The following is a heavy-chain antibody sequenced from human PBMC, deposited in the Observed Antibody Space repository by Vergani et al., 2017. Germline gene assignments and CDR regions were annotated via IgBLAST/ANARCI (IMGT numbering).Heavy chain of an antibody. J-gene: IGHJ3*02. V-gene: IGHV3-72*01. CDR2: IRNKANDYTT. D-gene: IGHD1-1*01. Sequence: VQLVESGGGVVQPGGSLRLSCEASGFIFSDHYMDWVRQAPGKGLEWVGRIRNKANDYTTQYAASVKGRFTISRDDSKSYLYLQMNSLQTEDTALYYCVRVKGSNWNDHLYDIWGQGTLVTVSS. CDR3: VRVKGSNWNDHLYDI. CDR1: GFIFSDHY.